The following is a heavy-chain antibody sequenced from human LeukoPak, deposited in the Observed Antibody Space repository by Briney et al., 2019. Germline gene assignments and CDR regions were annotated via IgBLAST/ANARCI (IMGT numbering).Heavy chain of an antibody. CDR1: GGSISSSNW. D-gene: IGHD4-17*01. Sequence: PSETLSLTCAVSGGSISSSNWWSWVRQPPGKGLEWIGEIYHSGSTNYNPSLKSRVTISVDKSKNQFSLKLSSVTAADTAVYYCARGIFYGDYLLTYYYYGMDVWGQGTTVTVSS. CDR2: IYHSGST. J-gene: IGHJ6*02. CDR3: ARGIFYGDYLLTYYYYGMDV. V-gene: IGHV4-4*02.